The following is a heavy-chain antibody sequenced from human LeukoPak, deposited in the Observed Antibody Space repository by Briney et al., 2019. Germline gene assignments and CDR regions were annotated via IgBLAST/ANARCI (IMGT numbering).Heavy chain of an antibody. V-gene: IGHV4-59*08. CDR3: AGDQYGLDV. CDR1: GDSITSFY. CDR2: IYYSGST. J-gene: IGHJ6*02. D-gene: IGHD2-21*02. Sequence: PSETLSLTCTVSGDSITSFYWSWIRQPPGKGLEWIGYIYYSGSTNYNPPLKSRVTMSVDTSKNQFSLKLSSVTAADTAVYYCAGDQYGLDVWGQGTTVTVSS.